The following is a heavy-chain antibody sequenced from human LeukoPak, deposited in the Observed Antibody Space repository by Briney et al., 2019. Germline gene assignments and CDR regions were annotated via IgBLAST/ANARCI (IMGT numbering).Heavy chain of an antibody. CDR1: GGSISNTNYY. Sequence: SETLSLTCTVSGGSISNTNYYWGWIRQPPGKGLEWIGTIYYSGSTYYNPSLKSRVTISVDTSKNHFSLRLSSVTAADTAVYYCASSGWYEGGVYWGQGTLVTVSS. CDR2: IYYSGST. CDR3: ASSGWYEGGVY. V-gene: IGHV4-39*02. D-gene: IGHD6-19*01. J-gene: IGHJ4*02.